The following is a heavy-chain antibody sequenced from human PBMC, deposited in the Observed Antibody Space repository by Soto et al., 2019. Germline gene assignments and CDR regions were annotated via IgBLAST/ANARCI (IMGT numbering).Heavy chain of an antibody. D-gene: IGHD5-12*01. Sequence: GGSLRLSCAASGFTFSSYAMSWVRQAPGKGLEWVSAISGSGGSTYYADSVKGRFTISRDNSKNTLYLQMNSLRAEDTAVHYCAKGPRKRGYSGYDYMAYFDYWGQGTLVTVSS. CDR3: AKGPRKRGYSGYDYMAYFDY. CDR1: GFTFSSYA. CDR2: ISGSGGST. J-gene: IGHJ4*02. V-gene: IGHV3-23*01.